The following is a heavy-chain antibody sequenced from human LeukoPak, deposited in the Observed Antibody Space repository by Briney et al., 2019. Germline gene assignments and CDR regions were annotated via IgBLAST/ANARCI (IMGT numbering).Heavy chain of an antibody. V-gene: IGHV3-74*01. D-gene: IGHD3-22*01. CDR1: GFAFNKYW. J-gene: IGHJ4*02. CDR2: INGDGSTT. Sequence: PGGSLRLSCAASGFAFNKYWMHWVRQTPGEGLVWVSRINGDGSTTSYADSVKGGFTISRDNAKNTLYLQMSSLRAEDTAVYYCATGNYYDSRGYYTFGHWGQGTLVTVSS. CDR3: ATGNYYDSRGYYTFGH.